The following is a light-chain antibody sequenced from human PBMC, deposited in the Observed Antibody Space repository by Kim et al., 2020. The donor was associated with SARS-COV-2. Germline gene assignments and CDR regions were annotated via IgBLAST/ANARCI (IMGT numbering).Light chain of an antibody. Sequence: VALGQTDRITCPGDSLRTYYTTWFQQKPGQAPIVVFYGKNNRPSGIPDRFSGSSSGNTASLTITATQAGDEADYYCNSRDNNDNVLFGGGTQLTVL. CDR1: SLRTYY. CDR3: NSRDNNDNVL. CDR2: GKN. V-gene: IGLV3-19*01. J-gene: IGLJ2*01.